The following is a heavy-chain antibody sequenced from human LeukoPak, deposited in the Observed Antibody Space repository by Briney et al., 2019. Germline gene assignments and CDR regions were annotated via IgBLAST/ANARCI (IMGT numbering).Heavy chain of an antibody. CDR3: ARVGYYDSSGYRGYYYYYYMDV. J-gene: IGHJ6*03. D-gene: IGHD3-22*01. V-gene: IGHV4-61*02. Sequence: SETLTSACTVSGGFISCGSYYWRWIRQPARKGLERIGRIYTSGSTNYNPSLKRRVTISVDTSKNQFSLKLSSVTAADTAVYYCARVGYYDSSGYRGYYYYYYMDVWGKGTTVTVSS. CDR2: IYTSGST. CDR1: GGFISCGSYY.